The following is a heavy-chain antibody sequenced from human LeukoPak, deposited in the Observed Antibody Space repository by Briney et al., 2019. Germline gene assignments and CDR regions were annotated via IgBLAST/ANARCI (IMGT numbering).Heavy chain of an antibody. CDR1: GGSISSSSYY. CDR3: ARKPTTSDAFDM. D-gene: IGHD1-26*01. J-gene: IGHJ3*02. V-gene: IGHV4-39*07. CDR2: IYYSGST. Sequence: SETLSLTCTVSGGSISSSSYYWGWIRQPPGKGLEWIGSIYYSGSTYYNPSLKSRVTISVDKSKGQFSLKLSSVTAADTAIYYCARKPTTSDAFDMWGQGTMVTVSS.